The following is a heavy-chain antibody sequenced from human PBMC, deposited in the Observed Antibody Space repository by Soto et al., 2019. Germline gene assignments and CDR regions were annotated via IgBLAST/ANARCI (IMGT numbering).Heavy chain of an antibody. CDR1: GGSISSGDYY. Sequence: SETLSLTCTVSGGSISSGDYYWSWIRQPPGKGLEWIGYIYYSGSTYYNPSLKSRVTISVDTSKNQFSLKLSSVTAADTAVYYCARVSAFGVVISYYYGMDVWGQGITVTVSS. D-gene: IGHD3-3*01. CDR2: IYYSGST. J-gene: IGHJ6*02. CDR3: ARVSAFGVVISYYYGMDV. V-gene: IGHV4-30-4*01.